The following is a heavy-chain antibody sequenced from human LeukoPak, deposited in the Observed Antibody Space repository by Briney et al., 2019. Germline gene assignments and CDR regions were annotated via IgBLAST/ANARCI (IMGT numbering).Heavy chain of an antibody. Sequence: GASVKVSCKASGYTFTGYYMHWVRQAPGQGLEWMGRINPNSGGTNYAQKFQGRVTMTRDTSISTAYMELNRLRSDDTAVYYCARADCRTTSCLDAFDIWGQGTMVTVSS. J-gene: IGHJ3*02. V-gene: IGHV1-2*06. CDR3: ARADCRTTSCLDAFDI. D-gene: IGHD2-2*01. CDR1: GYTFTGYY. CDR2: INPNSGGT.